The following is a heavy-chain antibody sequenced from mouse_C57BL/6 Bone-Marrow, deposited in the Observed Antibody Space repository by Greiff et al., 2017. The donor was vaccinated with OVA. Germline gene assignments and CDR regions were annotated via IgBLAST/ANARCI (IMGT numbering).Heavy chain of an antibody. CDR1: GFTFSSYA. J-gene: IGHJ2*01. CDR2: ISSGGDYI. D-gene: IGHD2-3*01. V-gene: IGHV5-9-1*02. CDR3: TRERDDGYYGFFDC. Sequence: EVPLVESGEGLVKPGGSLTLSCAASGFTFSSYAMSWVRQTPEKRLEWVAYISSGGDYIYYADTVKGRFTISRDNARNTLYLQMSSLKSEDTAMYYCTRERDDGYYGFFDCWGQGTTLTVSS.